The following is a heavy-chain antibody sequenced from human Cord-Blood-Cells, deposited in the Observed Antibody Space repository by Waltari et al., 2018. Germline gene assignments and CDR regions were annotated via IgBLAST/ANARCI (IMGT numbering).Heavy chain of an antibody. CDR2: IYYSGST. Sequence: QLQLQESGPGLVKPSETLSLTCTVSGGSISSSSYYWGWIRQPPGKGLEWIGSIYYSGSTYYNQSLKSRVTISVDTSKNQFSLKLSSVTAADTAVYYCAREKTGIFDYWGQGTLVTVSS. J-gene: IGHJ4*02. D-gene: IGHD1-1*01. CDR1: GGSISSSSYY. CDR3: AREKTGIFDY. V-gene: IGHV4-39*07.